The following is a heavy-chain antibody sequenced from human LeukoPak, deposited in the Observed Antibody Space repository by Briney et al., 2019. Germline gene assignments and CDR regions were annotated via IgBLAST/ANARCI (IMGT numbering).Heavy chain of an antibody. D-gene: IGHD4-17*01. CDR3: ARHAVTTGAYYFDY. V-gene: IGHV4-34*01. CDR1: GGSFSGYY. J-gene: IGHJ4*02. Sequence: SETLSLTCAVYGGSFSGYYWSWIRQPPGKGLEWIGEINHSGSTNYNPSLKSRVTISVDTSKNQFSLKLSSVTAADTAVYYCARHAVTTGAYYFDYWGQGTLVTVSS. CDR2: INHSGST.